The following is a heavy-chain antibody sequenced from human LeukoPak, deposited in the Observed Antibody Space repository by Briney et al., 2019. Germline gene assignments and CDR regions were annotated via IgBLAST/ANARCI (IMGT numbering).Heavy chain of an antibody. CDR1: GGSISSSSYY. J-gene: IGHJ5*02. CDR3: ARKGGVVVPAARALSWFDP. D-gene: IGHD2-2*01. Sequence: PSETLSLTCTVSGGSISSSSYYWGWIRQPPGKGLEWIGSIYYSGSTYYNPSLKSRVTISVDTSKNQFSLKLSSVTAADTAVYYCARKGGVVVPAARALSWFDPWGQGTLVTVSS. V-gene: IGHV4-39*07. CDR2: IYYSGST.